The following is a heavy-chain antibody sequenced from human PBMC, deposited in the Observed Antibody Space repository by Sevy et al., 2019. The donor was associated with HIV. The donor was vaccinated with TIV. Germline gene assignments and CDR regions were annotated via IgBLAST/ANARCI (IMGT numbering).Heavy chain of an antibody. CDR1: GYSFTSHW. V-gene: IGHV5-51*01. D-gene: IGHD3-22*01. CDR2: IYPDDSET. CDR3: ATSRSGYFDSSGYYIY. Sequence: GESLKISCEGSGYSFTSHWIGWVRHMPGKGLEWMGIIYPDDSETRYSPSFQGQVTFSADKSISTAYLQWSSLKDSDTAMHYCATSRSGYFDSSGYYIYWGQGTMVTVSS. J-gene: IGHJ4*02.